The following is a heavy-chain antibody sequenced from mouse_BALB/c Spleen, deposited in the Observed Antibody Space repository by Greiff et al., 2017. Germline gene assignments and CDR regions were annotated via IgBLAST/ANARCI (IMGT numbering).Heavy chain of an antibody. V-gene: IGHV5-4*02. D-gene: IGHD4-1*01. J-gene: IGHJ1*01. CDR3: ARVGTGWYFDV. CDR2: ISDGGSYT. Sequence: EVKLVESGGGLVKPGGSLKLSCAASGFTFSDYYMYWVRQTPEKRLEWVATISDGGSYTYYPDSVKGRFTISRDNAKNNLYLQMSSLKSEDTAMYYCARVGTGWYFDVWGAGTTVTVSS. CDR1: GFTFSDYY.